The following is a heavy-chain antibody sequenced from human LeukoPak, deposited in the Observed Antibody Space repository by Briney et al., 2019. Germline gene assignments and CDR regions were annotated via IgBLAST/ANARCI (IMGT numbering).Heavy chain of an antibody. CDR1: GFTFSSYW. V-gene: IGHV3-74*01. J-gene: IGHJ4*02. D-gene: IGHD3-10*01. CDR2: INSDGSST. CDR3: ARDKLSSGCYGSWSPDY. Sequence: GGSLRLSCAASGFTFSSYWMHWVRQAPGKGLVWVSRINSDGSSTSYADSVEGRFTISRDNAKNTLYLQMNSLRAEDTAVYYCARDKLSSGCYGSWSPDYWGQGTLVTVSS.